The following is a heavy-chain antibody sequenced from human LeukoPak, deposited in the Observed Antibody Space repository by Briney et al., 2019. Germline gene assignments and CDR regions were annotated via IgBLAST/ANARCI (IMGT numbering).Heavy chain of an antibody. J-gene: IGHJ4*02. Sequence: WETLSLTCTVSGGSISSYYWSWIRQPAGKGLEWIGRIYTSGSTNYNPSLKSRVTMSVDTSKNQFSLKLSSVTAADTAVYYCASSIGTKETLIWGLSFENWGQGTLVTVSS. CDR3: ASSIGTKETLIWGLSFEN. D-gene: IGHD3-22*01. CDR2: IYTSGST. CDR1: GGSISSYY. V-gene: IGHV4-4*07.